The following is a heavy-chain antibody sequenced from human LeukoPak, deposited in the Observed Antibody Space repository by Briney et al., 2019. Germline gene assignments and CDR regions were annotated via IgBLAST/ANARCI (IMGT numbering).Heavy chain of an antibody. CDR1: GFTFSSYG. J-gene: IGHJ6*02. D-gene: IGHD2-21*02. Sequence: GGSLRLSCAASGFTFSSYGMHWVRQAPGKGLEWVAVIWYDGSNKYYADSVKGRFTISRDNSKNTLYLQMNSLRAEDTAVYYCARDRVGTPPFSYYGMDVWGQGTTVTVFS. V-gene: IGHV3-33*01. CDR3: ARDRVGTPPFSYYGMDV. CDR2: IWYDGSNK.